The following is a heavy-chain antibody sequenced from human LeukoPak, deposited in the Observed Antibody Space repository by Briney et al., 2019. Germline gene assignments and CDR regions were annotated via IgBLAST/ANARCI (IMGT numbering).Heavy chain of an antibody. CDR2: IYSGGST. Sequence: SGGSLRLSCAVSGFTGNSNFMTWVRQGPGKGLEGVSIIYSGGSTYYADSVKDRFTISRDSSKNTLYLQMNSLRAEDTAVYFCASKDPYDSSAYLLDYWGQGTLVTVSS. J-gene: IGHJ4*02. CDR3: ASKDPYDSSAYLLDY. V-gene: IGHV3-66*01. CDR1: GFTGNSNF. D-gene: IGHD3-22*01.